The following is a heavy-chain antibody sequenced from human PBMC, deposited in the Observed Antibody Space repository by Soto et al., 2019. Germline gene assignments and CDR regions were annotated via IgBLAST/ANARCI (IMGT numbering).Heavy chain of an antibody. Sequence: GGSLRLSCAASGFTVSSNYMSWVRQAPGKGLERVSVIYSGGSTYYADSVKGRFTISRHNSKSTLYLQMNSLRAEDTAVYYCARAPGIAVAGIRSYYFDYWGQGTLVTVSS. CDR2: IYSGGST. CDR1: GFTVSSNY. V-gene: IGHV3-53*04. D-gene: IGHD6-19*01. CDR3: ARAPGIAVAGIRSYYFDY. J-gene: IGHJ4*02.